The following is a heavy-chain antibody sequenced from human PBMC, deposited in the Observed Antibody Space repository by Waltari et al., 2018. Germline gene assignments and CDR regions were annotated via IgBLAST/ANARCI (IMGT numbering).Heavy chain of an antibody. CDR2: INPNSGGT. Sequence: QVQLVQSGAEVKKPGASVKVSCKASGYTLTGYYMHWVRQAPGQGLEWMGRINPNSGGTNYAQKFQVRVTMTRDTSISTAYMELSRLRSDDTAVYYCVRGRWLAGGVDYWGHGTLVTVSS. CDR1: GYTLTGYY. CDR3: VRGRWLAGGVDY. J-gene: IGHJ4*01. V-gene: IGHV1-2*06. D-gene: IGHD6-19*01.